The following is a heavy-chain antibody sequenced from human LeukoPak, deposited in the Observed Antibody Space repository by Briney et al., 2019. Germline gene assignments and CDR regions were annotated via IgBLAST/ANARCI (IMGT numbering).Heavy chain of an antibody. CDR1: GVTFSYYC. CDR3: AKDLMRDRWFGES. CDR2: VRYDGNDK. D-gene: IGHD3-10*01. J-gene: IGHJ5*02. V-gene: IGHV3-30*02. Sequence: GGSLRLSCAASGVTFSYYCMHWVRQAPGKGLEWVAFVRYDGNDKFYAESVKGRFTISKDTSRNTLSLQMNSLRLEDTALYYCAKDLMRDRWFGESWGQGPLVTVSS.